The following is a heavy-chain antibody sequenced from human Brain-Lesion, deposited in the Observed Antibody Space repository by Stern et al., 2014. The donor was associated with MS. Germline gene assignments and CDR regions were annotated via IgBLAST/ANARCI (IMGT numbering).Heavy chain of an antibody. D-gene: IGHD6-13*01. CDR3: ARFPASRPHVFDS. Sequence: VQLVESGPGLVKPSGTLSLTCAVSGGSISSSNWWSWVRQSPGKGLEWIGESDHSGSTIYNPSLKSRVTVSVDKSKNRFSLKLRSVPAADTAVYFCARFPASRPHVFDSWGQGTLVTVPS. CDR1: GGSISSSNW. J-gene: IGHJ4*02. CDR2: SDHSGST. V-gene: IGHV4-4*02.